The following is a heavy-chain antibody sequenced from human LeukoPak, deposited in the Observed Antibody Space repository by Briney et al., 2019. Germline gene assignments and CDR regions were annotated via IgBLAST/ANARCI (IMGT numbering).Heavy chain of an antibody. CDR3: ARGYCTSTKCNNWFDP. V-gene: IGHV3-23*01. J-gene: IGHJ5*02. CDR1: GFTFSSYA. CDR2: ISGGGDMT. Sequence: GGSLRLSCAASGFTFSSYAMSWVRQGPGEGLEWVSAISGGGDMTHYTDSVKGRFTISRDNSRNVLYLQMNSLRADDAAIYYCARGYCTSTKCNNWFDPWGQGALVTVSS. D-gene: IGHD2-2*01.